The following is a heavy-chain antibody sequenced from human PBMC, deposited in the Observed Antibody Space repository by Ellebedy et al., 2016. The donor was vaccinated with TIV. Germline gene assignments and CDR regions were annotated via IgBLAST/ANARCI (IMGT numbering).Heavy chain of an antibody. Sequence: PGGSLSLSCAASGFTFSHYAMHWVSQAPGKGLEWVVDLSYDGNTKYYTDSVKGRFTISRDNSKNTLYLQMNSLRAEDTAVYYCPYSSGWYKFDDWGQGTLVTVSS. CDR2: LSYDGNTK. CDR3: PYSSGWYKFDD. V-gene: IGHV3-30*04. D-gene: IGHD6-19*01. CDR1: GFTFSHYA. J-gene: IGHJ4*02.